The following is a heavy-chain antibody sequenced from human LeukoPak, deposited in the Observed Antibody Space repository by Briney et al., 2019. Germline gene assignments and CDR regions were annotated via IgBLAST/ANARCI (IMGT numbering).Heavy chain of an antibody. CDR2: MDPNSGNT. CDR3: AREGGGDSSGYYHSYYYYMDV. Sequence: GASVKVSCKASGYTFTSHDINWVRQATGQGLEWMGWMDPNSGNTGYAQKFQGRVTITRNTSISTAYMELSSLRSEDTAVYYCAREGGGDSSGYYHSYYYYMDVWGKGTTVTVSS. J-gene: IGHJ6*03. D-gene: IGHD3-22*01. CDR1: GYTFTSHD. V-gene: IGHV1-8*03.